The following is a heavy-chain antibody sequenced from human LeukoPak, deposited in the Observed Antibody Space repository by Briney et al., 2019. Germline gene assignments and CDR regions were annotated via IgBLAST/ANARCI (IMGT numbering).Heavy chain of an antibody. CDR3: ASIAARLSVGDY. J-gene: IGHJ4*02. V-gene: IGHV3-74*01. Sequence: SGGSLRLSCAASGSTFSSYWMHWVRHAPGKGLVWVSCINTDGSSTSYAGSVKGRFTISRDNAKNTLYLQMNSLRAEDTAVYYCASIAARLSVGDYWGQGTLVTVSS. CDR1: GSTFSSYW. D-gene: IGHD6-6*01. CDR2: INTDGSST.